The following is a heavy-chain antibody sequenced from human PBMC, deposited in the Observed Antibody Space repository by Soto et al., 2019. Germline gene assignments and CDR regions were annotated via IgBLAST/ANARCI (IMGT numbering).Heavy chain of an antibody. CDR3: AKGKMIVPLFDY. D-gene: IGHD3-22*01. J-gene: IGHJ4*02. CDR2: IYPGDSDT. CDR1: GYSFTNNW. V-gene: IGHV5-51*01. Sequence: GESLKISCKDYGYSFTNNWIAWVRQMPGKGLEWMGSIYPGDSDTRYSPSFEGQVTISADEAIDTAYLQWSSLKASDTAVYYCAKGKMIVPLFDYWGQGTLVTVSS.